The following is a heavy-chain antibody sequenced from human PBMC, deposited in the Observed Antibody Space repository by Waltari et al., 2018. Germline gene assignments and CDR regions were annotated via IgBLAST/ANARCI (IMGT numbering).Heavy chain of an antibody. Sequence: QVQLVESGGGVVQPGRSLRLSCAASGFTFSSYGMPWVRQAPGKGLEWVAVIRYDGSNKYYADSVKGRFTISRDNSKNTLYLQMNSLRAEDTAVYYCARDDYGDEDAFDIWGQGTMVTVSS. CDR1: GFTFSSYG. V-gene: IGHV3-33*01. CDR3: ARDDYGDEDAFDI. D-gene: IGHD4-17*01. J-gene: IGHJ3*02. CDR2: IRYDGSNK.